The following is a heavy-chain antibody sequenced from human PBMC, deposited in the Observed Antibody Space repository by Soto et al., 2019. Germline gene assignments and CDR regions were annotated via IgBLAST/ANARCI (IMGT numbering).Heavy chain of an antibody. CDR1: GGSISSYY. J-gene: IGHJ5*02. V-gene: IGHV4-59*01. D-gene: IGHD2-2*02. CDR2: IYYSGST. CDR3: ARDGKYCSSTSCYRREGWFDP. Sequence: PSETLSLTYTVSGGSISSYYWSWIRQPPGKGLEWIGYIYYSGSTNYNPSLKSRVTISVDTSKNQFSLKLSSVTAADTAVYYCARDGKYCSSTSCYRREGWFDPWGQGTLVTVSS.